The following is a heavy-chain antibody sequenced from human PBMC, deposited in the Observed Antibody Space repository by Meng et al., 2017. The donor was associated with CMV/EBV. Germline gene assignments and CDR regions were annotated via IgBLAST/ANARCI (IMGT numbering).Heavy chain of an antibody. Sequence: SCKASGGTFSSYAISWVRQAPGQGLEWMGGIIPIFGTASYAQKFQGRVTITTDESTSTAYMELSSLRSEDTAVYYCARGEQLAPFDYWGQGTLVTVSS. D-gene: IGHD6-6*01. CDR1: GGTFSSYA. V-gene: IGHV1-69*05. CDR3: ARGEQLAPFDY. CDR2: IIPIFGTA. J-gene: IGHJ4*02.